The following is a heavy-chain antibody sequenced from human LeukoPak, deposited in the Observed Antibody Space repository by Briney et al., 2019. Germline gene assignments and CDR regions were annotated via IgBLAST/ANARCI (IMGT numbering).Heavy chain of an antibody. CDR1: GFTFSSYS. J-gene: IGHJ4*02. D-gene: IGHD5-12*01. CDR3: ARILGYGGYDSPFDY. CDR2: ISSSSSYI. Sequence: GGSLRLSCAASGFTFSSYSMNWVRQAPGKGLEWVSSISSSSSYIYYADSVKGRFTISRDNAKNSLYLQMNSLRAEDTAVYYCARILGYGGYDSPFDYWGQGTLVTVSS. V-gene: IGHV3-21*01.